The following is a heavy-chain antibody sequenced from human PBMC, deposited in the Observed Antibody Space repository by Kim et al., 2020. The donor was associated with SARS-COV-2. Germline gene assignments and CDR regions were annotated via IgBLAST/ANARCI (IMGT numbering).Heavy chain of an antibody. CDR2: IKQDGSEK. V-gene: IGHV3-7*03. CDR3: ARDINLYYYYGMDV. Sequence: GGSLRLSCAASGFTFSSYWMSWVRQAPGKGLEWVANIKQDGSEKYYVDSVKGRFTISRDNAKNSLYLQMNSLRAEDTAVYYCARDINLYYYYGMDVWGQGTTVTVSS. D-gene: IGHD3-10*01. CDR1: GFTFSSYW. J-gene: IGHJ6*02.